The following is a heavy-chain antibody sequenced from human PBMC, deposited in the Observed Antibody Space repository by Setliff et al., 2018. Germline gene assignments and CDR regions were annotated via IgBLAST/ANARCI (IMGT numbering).Heavy chain of an antibody. V-gene: IGHV3-21*05. CDR2: INSGGSKV. J-gene: IGHJ3*02. Sequence: PGGSLRLSCAASGFTFRSYEMNWVRQTPGKGLEWVSYINSGGSKVYYADSVKGRFTISRDNAKNSLYLQMNSLGAEDTAVYYCARSPANGGHDAFDIWGQGTMVTVSS. CDR3: ARSPANGGHDAFDI. CDR1: GFTFRSYE. D-gene: IGHD6-25*01.